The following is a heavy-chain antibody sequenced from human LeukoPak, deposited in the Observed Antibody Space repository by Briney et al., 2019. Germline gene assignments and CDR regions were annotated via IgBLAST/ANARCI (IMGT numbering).Heavy chain of an antibody. J-gene: IGHJ4*02. D-gene: IGHD5-12*01. CDR3: AKARTRRGYDYDY. Sequence: PGRSLRLSCAASGFTFSSYGMHWVRQAPGKGLEWVAVISYDGSNKYYADSVKGRFTISRDNSKNTLYLQMNSLRAEDTAVYYCAKARTRRGYDYDYWGQGTLVTVSS. CDR1: GFTFSSYG. CDR2: ISYDGSNK. V-gene: IGHV3-30*18.